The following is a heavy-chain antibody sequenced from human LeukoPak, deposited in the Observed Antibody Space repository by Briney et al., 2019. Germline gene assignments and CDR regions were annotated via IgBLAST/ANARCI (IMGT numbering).Heavy chain of an antibody. CDR3: ARSHRSFASGSGDF. CDR1: RFTFSDYW. J-gene: IGHJ4*02. CDR2: IKQDGSEK. V-gene: IGHV3-7*05. Sequence: GGSLRLSCAASRFTFSDYWMSWVRQAPGKGLEWGANIKQDGSEKYYVDSVKGRFTISRDNAKNSLYLQMNSLRAEDTAVYYCARSHRSFASGSGDFWGQGTLVTVSS. D-gene: IGHD3-10*01.